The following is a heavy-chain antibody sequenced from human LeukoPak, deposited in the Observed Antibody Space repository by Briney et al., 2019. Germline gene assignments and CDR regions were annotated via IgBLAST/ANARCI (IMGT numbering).Heavy chain of an antibody. CDR1: GYTFTSYN. CDR3: AREKIHVFYI. J-gene: IGHJ3*02. Sequence: GSVTVSCMASGYTFTSYNMKWVRQAPGQGLEWIGISKGSGGDTRYEQKLQGRVTMTRDTSTRTVYMELSSLRSEDTAVYYCAREKIHVFYIWGQGTMVTVSS. V-gene: IGHV1-46*04. CDR2: SKGSGGDT.